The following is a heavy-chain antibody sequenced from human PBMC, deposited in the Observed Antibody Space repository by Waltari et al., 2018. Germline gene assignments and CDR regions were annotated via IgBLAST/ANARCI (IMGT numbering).Heavy chain of an antibody. J-gene: IGHJ6*03. Sequence: QVQLQESGPGLVKPSETLSLTCTVSGGSISRYYWSWIRPPAGKGLEWIGRIYTSGSTNYNPSLKSRVTMSVDTSKNQFSLKLSSVTAADTAVYYCARDLGYCSSTSCYSGVDYYMDVWGKGTTVTISS. V-gene: IGHV4-4*07. D-gene: IGHD2-2*02. CDR2: IYTSGST. CDR3: ARDLGYCSSTSCYSGVDYYMDV. CDR1: GGSISRYY.